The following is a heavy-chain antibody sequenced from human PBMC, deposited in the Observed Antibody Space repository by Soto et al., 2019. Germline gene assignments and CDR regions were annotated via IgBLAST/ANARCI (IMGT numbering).Heavy chain of an antibody. D-gene: IGHD4-4*01. J-gene: IGHJ6*02. CDR1: GGSISSYY. V-gene: IGHV4-59*01. CDR2: IYYSGST. CDR3: ARDGYTVTPNYYYGMDV. Sequence: SETLSLTCTVSGGSISSYYWSWIRQPPGKGLEWIGYIYYSGSTNHNPSLKSRVTISVDTSKNQFSLKLSSVTAADTAVYYCARDGYTVTPNYYYGMDVWGQGTTVTVSS.